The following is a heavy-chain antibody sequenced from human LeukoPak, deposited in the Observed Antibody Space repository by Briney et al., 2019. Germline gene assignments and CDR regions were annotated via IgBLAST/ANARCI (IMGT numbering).Heavy chain of an antibody. CDR2: IYYSGST. D-gene: IGHD2-2*01. Sequence: SETLLLTCTVSGGSISSSSYYWGWIRQPPGKGLEWIGSIYYSGSTYYNPSLKGRVTMSADTSKNQFSLKLSSVTAADTAVYYCARRFLGYCSSTSYFTYFDCWGQGRLVSVSS. J-gene: IGHJ4*01. V-gene: IGHV4-39*01. CDR3: ARRFLGYCSSTSYFTYFDC. CDR1: GGSISSSSYY.